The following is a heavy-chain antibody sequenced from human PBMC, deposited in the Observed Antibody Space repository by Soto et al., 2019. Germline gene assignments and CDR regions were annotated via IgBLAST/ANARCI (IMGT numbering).Heavy chain of an antibody. V-gene: IGHV3-7*03. Sequence: EMHLVESGGCLVQPGGSLRLSCAGSGLTFRNDWLSWVRQAPGKGLEWVSNINQDGSERYYVDSVRGRFTISRDNVENSLYLQLNTLRHEDRAVYYCAVYGYGVSAAAYRGQGTLVTVSS. CDR2: INQDGSER. CDR3: AVYGYGVSAAAY. CDR1: GLTFRNDW. D-gene: IGHD4-17*01. J-gene: IGHJ4*02.